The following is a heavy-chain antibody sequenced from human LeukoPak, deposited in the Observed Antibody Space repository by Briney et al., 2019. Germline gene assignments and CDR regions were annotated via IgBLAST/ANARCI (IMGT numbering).Heavy chain of an antibody. Sequence: PSETLSLNCTVSGYSISNGYFWGWIRQPPGKGLECIGTIYHSGSIYYNPSLKGRVTISVDTSKNQFSLKLSSVTAADTAVYYCARNSAYPWYYFDSWGQGTLVTVSS. CDR3: ARNSAYPWYYFDS. D-gene: IGHD3-16*01. J-gene: IGHJ4*02. CDR2: IYHSGSI. V-gene: IGHV4-38-2*02. CDR1: GYSISNGYF.